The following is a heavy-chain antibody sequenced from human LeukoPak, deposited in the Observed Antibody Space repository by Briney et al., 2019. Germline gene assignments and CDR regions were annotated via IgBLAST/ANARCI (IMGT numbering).Heavy chain of an antibody. Sequence: GGSLRLSCAASGFTFSSYSMNWVRQAPGKGLEWVSSISSSSSYIYYADSVKGRFTISRDNAKNSLYLQMNSLRAEDTAVYYCARSTAIVVVPAATRGAFDIWGQGTMVTVSS. V-gene: IGHV3-21*01. D-gene: IGHD2-2*01. CDR2: ISSSSSYI. CDR3: ARSTAIVVVPAATRGAFDI. J-gene: IGHJ3*02. CDR1: GFTFSSYS.